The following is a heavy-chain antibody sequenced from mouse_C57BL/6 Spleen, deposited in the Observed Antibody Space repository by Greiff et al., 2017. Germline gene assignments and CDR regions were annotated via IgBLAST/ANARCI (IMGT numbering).Heavy chain of an antibody. Sequence: DVKLVESGPGLVKPSQTVFLTCTVTGISITTGNYRWSWIRQFPGNKLEWIGYIYYSGTITYNPSLTSRTTITRDTPKNQFFLEMNSLTAEDTATYYCAREAYYYGSSYGAMDYWGQGTSVTVSS. CDR3: AREAYYYGSSYGAMDY. CDR2: IYYSGTI. D-gene: IGHD1-1*01. CDR1: GISITTGNYR. V-gene: IGHV3-5*01. J-gene: IGHJ4*01.